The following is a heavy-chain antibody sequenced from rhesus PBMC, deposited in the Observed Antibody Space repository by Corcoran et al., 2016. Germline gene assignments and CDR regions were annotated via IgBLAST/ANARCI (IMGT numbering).Heavy chain of an antibody. D-gene: IGHD6-13*01. Sequence: QVQLQESGPGVVKPSETLSLTCAVSGYSISSGYNWSWIRQPPGKGLEWIGYIYGSSGSTNYNPSLKNRVTISKNTSKNQCSLKLSSVTAAYTAVYYCAGHIAAGLAFDFWGQGLRVTVSS. J-gene: IGHJ3*01. CDR1: GYSISSGYN. CDR3: AGHIAAGLAFDF. CDR2: IYGSSGST. V-gene: IGHV4-76*01.